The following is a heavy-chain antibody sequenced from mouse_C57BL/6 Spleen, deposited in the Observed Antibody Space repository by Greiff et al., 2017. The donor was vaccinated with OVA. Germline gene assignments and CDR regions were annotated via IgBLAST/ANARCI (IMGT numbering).Heavy chain of an antibody. D-gene: IGHD2-5*01. CDR2: INPNNGGT. J-gene: IGHJ3*01. V-gene: IGHV1-26*01. CDR1: GYTFTDYY. CDR3: ARSQSNYVGWFAY. Sequence: EVQLQQSGPELVKPGASVKISCKASGYTFTDYYMNWVKQSHGKSLEWIGDINPNNGGTSYNQKFKGKATLTVDKSSSTAYMELRSLTSEDSAVYYCARSQSNYVGWFAYWGQGTLVTVSA.